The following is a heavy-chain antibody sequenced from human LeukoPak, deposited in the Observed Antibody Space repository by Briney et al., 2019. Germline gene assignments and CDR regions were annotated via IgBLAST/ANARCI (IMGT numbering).Heavy chain of an antibody. CDR3: ARTLISGTSGYYYYYMDV. D-gene: IGHD1-26*01. Sequence: SGPALVKPTQTLTLTCTFSGFSLSTSGMCVSWIRQPPGKALEWLARIDWDDDKYYSTSLKTRLTISKDTSKNQVVLTMTNMDPVDTATYYCARTLISGTSGYYYYYMDVWGKGTTVTVSS. CDR1: GFSLSTSGMC. CDR2: IDWDDDK. J-gene: IGHJ6*03. V-gene: IGHV2-70*11.